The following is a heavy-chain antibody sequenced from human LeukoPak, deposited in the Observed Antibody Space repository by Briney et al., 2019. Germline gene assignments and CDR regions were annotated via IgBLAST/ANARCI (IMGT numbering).Heavy chain of an antibody. CDR3: ARDGGGAARPYYTLNY. J-gene: IGHJ4*02. D-gene: IGHD6-6*01. V-gene: IGHV3-64*01. CDR2: ISSNGGST. Sequence: PGGSLRLSCAASGFTFSSYAIHWVRQAPGKGLEYVSAISSNGGSTYYANSVKGRFTISRDNSKNTLYLQMGSLRAEDMAVYYCARDGGGAARPYYTLNYWGQGTLVTVSS. CDR1: GFTFSSYA.